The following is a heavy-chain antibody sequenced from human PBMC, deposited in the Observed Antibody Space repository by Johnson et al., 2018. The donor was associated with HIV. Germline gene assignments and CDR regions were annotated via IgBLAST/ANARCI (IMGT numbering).Heavy chain of an antibody. Sequence: QVQLVESGGGVVQPGRSVRLSCVVSGLNFSDYGMHWVRQAPGKGLEWVAVISFDGSEEYYADSVKGRFTVSRDNSKNTLYLQMNSLRVDDTAVYYCARSVSLVRGALDIWGQGTTVTVSS. CDR3: ARSVSLVRGALDI. CDR2: ISFDGSEE. J-gene: IGHJ3*02. CDR1: GLNFSDYG. V-gene: IGHV3-30*03. D-gene: IGHD2/OR15-2a*01.